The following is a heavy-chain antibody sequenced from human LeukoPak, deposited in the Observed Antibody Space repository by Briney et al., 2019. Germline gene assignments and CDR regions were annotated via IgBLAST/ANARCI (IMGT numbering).Heavy chain of an antibody. CDR3: ARTYYDFWSGHQYYFDY. Sequence: PSQTLSLTCTVSGGSISSGDYYWSWIRQPPGKGLEWIGYIYYSGSTNYNPSLKSRVTISVDTSKNQFSLKLSSVTAADTAVYYCARTYYDFWSGHQYYFDYWGQGTLVTVSS. V-gene: IGHV4-61*08. D-gene: IGHD3-3*01. CDR2: IYYSGST. CDR1: GGSISSGDYY. J-gene: IGHJ4*02.